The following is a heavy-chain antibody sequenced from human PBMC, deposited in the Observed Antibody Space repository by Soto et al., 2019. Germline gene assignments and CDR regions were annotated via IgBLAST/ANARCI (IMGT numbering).Heavy chain of an antibody. D-gene: IGHD6-19*01. CDR2: MNPNSGNT. Sequence: ASVKVSCKASGYTFATYDINWVRQAPGQGLEWMGWMNPNSGNTGYAQKFQGRLTMTRDTALSVAHMELSSLRNEDTAVYYCTTDSSRIAVAGLSYYVMDVWGHGTTVTVSS. CDR1: GYTFATYD. CDR3: TTDSSRIAVAGLSYYVMDV. V-gene: IGHV1-8*01. J-gene: IGHJ6*01.